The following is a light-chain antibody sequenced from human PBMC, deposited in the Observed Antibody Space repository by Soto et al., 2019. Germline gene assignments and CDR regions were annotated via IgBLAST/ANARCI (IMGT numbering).Light chain of an antibody. CDR1: NSDVGGYNY. CDR3: SSYTSSSTYV. V-gene: IGLV2-14*01. Sequence: LTQPASVSGSPGQSITISCTGTNSDVGGYNYVSWYQQHPGKAPKLMIYEVSYRPSGVSNRFSGSKSGNTASLTISGLQAEDEADYYCSSYTSSSTYVFGTGTKVTV. J-gene: IGLJ1*01. CDR2: EVS.